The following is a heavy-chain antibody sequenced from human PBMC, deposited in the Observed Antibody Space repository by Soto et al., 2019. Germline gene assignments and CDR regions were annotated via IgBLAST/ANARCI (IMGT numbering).Heavy chain of an antibody. V-gene: IGHV1-69*01. CDR2: IIPIFGTA. D-gene: IGHD3-22*01. CDR3: ARDRWSSYYDSSGYYLR. J-gene: IGHJ4*02. Sequence: QVQLVQSGAEVKKPGSSVKVSCKASGGTFSSYAISWVRQAPGQGLEWMGGIIPIFGTANYAQTFQGRVTITADESTSTAYMELSSLRSEDTAVYYCARDRWSSYYDSSGYYLRWGQGTLVTVSS. CDR1: GGTFSSYA.